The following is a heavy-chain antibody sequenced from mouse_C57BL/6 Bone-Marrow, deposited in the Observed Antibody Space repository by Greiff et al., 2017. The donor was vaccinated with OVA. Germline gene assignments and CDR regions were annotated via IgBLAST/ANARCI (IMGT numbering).Heavy chain of an antibody. Sequence: EVQVVESGPELVKPGASVKISCKASGYSFTDYNMNWVKQSNGKRLEWIGVINPNYGTTSYNQKFKGKATLTVDQSSSTAYMQLNSLTSEDSAVYYGAREGYDGYYEAYLGQGTLVTVSA. CDR1: GYSFTDYN. D-gene: IGHD2-3*01. CDR3: AREGYDGYYEAY. V-gene: IGHV1-39*01. CDR2: INPNYGTT. J-gene: IGHJ3*01.